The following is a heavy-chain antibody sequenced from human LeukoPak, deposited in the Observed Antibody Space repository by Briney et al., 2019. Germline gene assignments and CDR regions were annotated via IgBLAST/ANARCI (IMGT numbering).Heavy chain of an antibody. CDR3: ARALHKQQLVLGYYGMDV. Sequence: PGGSLRLSCAASGFTFSSYWMSWVRQAPGKGLEWVANIKQDGSEKYYVDSVKGRFTISRDNAKNSLYLQMNSLRAEDTAVYYCARALHKQQLVLGYYGMDVWGQGTTVTVSS. D-gene: IGHD6-13*01. CDR1: GFTFSSYW. V-gene: IGHV3-7*01. J-gene: IGHJ6*02. CDR2: IKQDGSEK.